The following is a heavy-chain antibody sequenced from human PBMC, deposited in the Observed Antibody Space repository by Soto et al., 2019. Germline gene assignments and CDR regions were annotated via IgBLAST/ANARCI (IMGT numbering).Heavy chain of an antibody. Sequence: SETLSLTCTVSGGSISSYYWSWIRQPPGKGLEWIGYIYYSGSTNYNPSLKSRVTISVDTSKNQFSLKLSSVTAADTAVYYCARDHGDGYLYYFDYWGQGTLVTVS. V-gene: IGHV4-59*01. CDR1: GGSISSYY. J-gene: IGHJ4*02. CDR2: IYYSGST. CDR3: ARDHGDGYLYYFDY. D-gene: IGHD5-12*01.